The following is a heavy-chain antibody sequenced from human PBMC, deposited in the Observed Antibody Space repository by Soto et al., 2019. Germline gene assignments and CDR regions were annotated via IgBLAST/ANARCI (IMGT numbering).Heavy chain of an antibody. CDR1: GFTFSSYA. CDR2: ISYDGSNK. J-gene: IGHJ3*02. Sequence: PGGSLRLSCAASGFTFSSYAMHWVRQAPGKGLEWVAVISYDGSNKYYADSVKGRFTISRDNSKNTLYLQMNSLRAEDTAVYYCARDYSLSAAMVRAMGAFDIWGQGTMVTVSS. V-gene: IGHV3-30-3*01. D-gene: IGHD5-18*01. CDR3: ARDYSLSAAMVRAMGAFDI.